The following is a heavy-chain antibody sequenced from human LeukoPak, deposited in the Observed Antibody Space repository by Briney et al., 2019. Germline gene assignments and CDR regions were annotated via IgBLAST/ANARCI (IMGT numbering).Heavy chain of an antibody. V-gene: IGHV3-15*01. CDR3: TTDFWIS. Sequence: GGSLRLSCTTSGFTFGDYAMSWVRQAPGKGLEWVGRIKSKTDGGTTDYAAPVKGRFTISRDDSKNTLYLQMNSLKIEDTAVYYCTTDFWISWGQGTLVTVSS. J-gene: IGHJ5*02. CDR2: IKSKTDGGTT. CDR1: GFTFGDYA. D-gene: IGHD3-3*01.